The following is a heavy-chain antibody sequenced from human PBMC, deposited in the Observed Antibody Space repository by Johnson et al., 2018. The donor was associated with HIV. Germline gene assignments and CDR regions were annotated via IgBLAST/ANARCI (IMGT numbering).Heavy chain of an antibody. CDR3: ARAPGGSPRAAFDI. J-gene: IGHJ3*02. D-gene: IGHD2-15*01. CDR1: GFSFSSYC. V-gene: IGHV3-7*03. Sequence: EVQLVESGGGLVQPGGSLRLSCTASGFSFSSYCMSWVRQAPGKGLEWVANIRQDGSEKYYVGSVKGRFTVSRDNARKSLYLQMNSLRAEDTALYYCARAPGGSPRAAFDIWGQGTMVIVSS. CDR2: IRQDGSEK.